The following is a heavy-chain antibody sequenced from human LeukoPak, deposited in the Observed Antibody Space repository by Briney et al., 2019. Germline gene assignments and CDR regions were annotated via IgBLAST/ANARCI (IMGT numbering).Heavy chain of an antibody. D-gene: IGHD6-13*01. V-gene: IGHV1-18*01. CDR3: ARDRDSSSWSTYGMDV. CDR1: GYTFTSYG. J-gene: IGHJ6*02. Sequence: GASVKVSCKASGYTFTSYGISWVRQAPGQGLEWMGWISAYNGNTNYAQKLQGRVTMTTDTSTSTAYMELRSLRSDDTAVYYCARDRDSSSWSTYGMDVWGQGTTVTVSS. CDR2: ISAYNGNT.